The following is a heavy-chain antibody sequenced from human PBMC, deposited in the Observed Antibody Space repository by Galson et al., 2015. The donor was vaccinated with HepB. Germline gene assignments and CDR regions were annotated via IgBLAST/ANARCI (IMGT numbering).Heavy chain of an antibody. J-gene: IGHJ4*02. D-gene: IGHD4-17*01. V-gene: IGHV1-69*10. CDR1: GGTFSSYA. CDR2: IIPILGIA. Sequence: SVKVSCKASGGTFSSYAISWVRQAPGQGLEWMGGIIPILGIANYAQKFQGRVTITADKSTSTAYMELSSLRSEDTAVYYCASPSHSSLYGDTDYWGQGTLVTVSS. CDR3: ASPSHSSLYGDTDY.